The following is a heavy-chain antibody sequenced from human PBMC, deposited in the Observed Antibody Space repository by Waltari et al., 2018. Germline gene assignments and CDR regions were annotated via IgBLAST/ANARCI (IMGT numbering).Heavy chain of an antibody. CDR2: INDSGNT. V-gene: IGHV4-34*01. CDR1: GGSFSGYY. D-gene: IGHD3-22*01. CDR3: ARHGRIRAVALIEY. J-gene: IGHJ4*02. Sequence: QVQLQQWGAGVMKPSETLSLTCAVYGGSFSGYYWTWIRQPPGKGLEWIGEINDSGNTNYISSLKTRRSISIDTSKNQLSLKLTSVTAADTAMYYCARHGRIRAVALIEYWGPGTLVTVSS.